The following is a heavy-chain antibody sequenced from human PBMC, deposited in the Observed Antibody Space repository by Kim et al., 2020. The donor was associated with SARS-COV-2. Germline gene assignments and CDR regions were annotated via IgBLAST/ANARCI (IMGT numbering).Heavy chain of an antibody. CDR1: GGSITSADYS. CDR3: ARDVGAEITPDLNWFDP. Sequence: SETLSLTCTVSGGSITSADYSWTWIRQPPGKGLEWIGYISHSGTTYYNSSLTSRVTISMDRSKNQFSLKLTSVTAADTAVYYCARDVGAEITPDLNWFDPWGQGTLVTVSS. CDR2: ISHSGTT. D-gene: IGHD3-16*01. V-gene: IGHV4-30-2*01. J-gene: IGHJ5*02.